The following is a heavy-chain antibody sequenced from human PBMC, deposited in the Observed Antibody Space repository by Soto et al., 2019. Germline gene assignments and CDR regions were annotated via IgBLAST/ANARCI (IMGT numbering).Heavy chain of an antibody. CDR2: VSFDGINE. J-gene: IGHJ4*01. Sequence: QVQLVESGGGVVQPGRSLRLSCAGSGFVFSVYGMHWVRQAPGKGLEWVALVSFDGINEYYADSVRGRFTISRDNSESTLYLNMDSLXPXDTAVYYCAKGEYCSGVNCYFDYWGXXTPVT. D-gene: IGHD2-15*01. CDR3: AKGEYCSGVNCYFDY. CDR1: GFVFSVYG. V-gene: IGHV3-30*18.